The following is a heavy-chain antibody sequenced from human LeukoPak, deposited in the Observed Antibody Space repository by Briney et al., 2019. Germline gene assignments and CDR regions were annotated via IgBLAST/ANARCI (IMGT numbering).Heavy chain of an antibody. CDR2: IYSDATT. Sequence: PGGSLRLSCAASGFSVSINYMSWVRQAPGKGLEWVSVIYSDATTYYADSVKGRFTISRDNSKNTLYLQMNSLRAEDTAVYYCARSFNGLAQLVRPATFDYWGQGTLVTVSS. CDR1: GFSVSINY. CDR3: ARSFNGLAQLVRPATFDY. V-gene: IGHV3-53*01. J-gene: IGHJ4*02. D-gene: IGHD6-6*01.